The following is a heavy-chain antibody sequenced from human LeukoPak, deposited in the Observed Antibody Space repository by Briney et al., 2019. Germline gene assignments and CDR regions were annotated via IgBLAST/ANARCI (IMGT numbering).Heavy chain of an antibody. CDR1: GFTFSSYW. J-gene: IGHJ4*02. CDR2: IKQDGSEI. V-gene: IGHV3-7*01. Sequence: GGSLRLSCAASGFTFSSYWMSWVRQAPGKGLEWVANIKQDGSEIYYVDSVRGRFSISRDNAKNSLYLQMNSLRAEDTAVYYCARGGYYLDYWGQGTLVTVSS. CDR3: ARGGYYLDY.